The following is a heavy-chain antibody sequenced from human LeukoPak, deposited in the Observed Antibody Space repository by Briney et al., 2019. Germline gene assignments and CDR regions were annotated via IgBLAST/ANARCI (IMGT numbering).Heavy chain of an antibody. D-gene: IGHD3-22*01. J-gene: IGHJ3*02. V-gene: IGHV1-3*01. CDR3: ASGTTYDSSGFHAFDI. Sequence: ASVKVSCKASGYTFTSYAMHWVRQAPGQRFEWMGWINAGNGNTKYSQKFQGRVTITRDTSASTAYMELSSLRSEDTAVYYCASGTTYDSSGFHAFDIWGQGTMVTVSS. CDR1: GYTFTSYA. CDR2: INAGNGNT.